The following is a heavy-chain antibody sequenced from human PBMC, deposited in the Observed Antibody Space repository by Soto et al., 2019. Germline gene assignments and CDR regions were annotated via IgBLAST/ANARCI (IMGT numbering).Heavy chain of an antibody. CDR2: TYYRSKWYN. J-gene: IGHJ6*02. CDR1: GDSLSSSRTA. V-gene: IGHV6-1*01. CDR3: ARGHLDYFYYGMDV. Sequence: TCSLACAISGDSLSSSRTAWTWIRQSPSRGLEWLGRTYYRSKWYNDYALSVKSRITINPDTSKNQFSLQLSSVTPEDTAVYYCARGHLDYFYYGMDVWGQGTTVTVSS.